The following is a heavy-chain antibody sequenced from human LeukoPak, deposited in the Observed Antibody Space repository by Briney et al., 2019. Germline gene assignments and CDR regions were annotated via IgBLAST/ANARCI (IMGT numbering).Heavy chain of an antibody. D-gene: IGHD5-18*01. V-gene: IGHV5-51*01. CDR3: GGGYSYGYAPGAFDI. CDR1: GYSFTSYW. J-gene: IGHJ3*02. Sequence: GESLQISCKGSGYSFTSYWIGWVRQMPGKGLEWMGIIYPGDSDTRYSPSFQGQVTISADKSISTAYLQWSSLKASDTAMYYCGGGYSYGYAPGAFDIWGQGTMVTVSS. CDR2: IYPGDSDT.